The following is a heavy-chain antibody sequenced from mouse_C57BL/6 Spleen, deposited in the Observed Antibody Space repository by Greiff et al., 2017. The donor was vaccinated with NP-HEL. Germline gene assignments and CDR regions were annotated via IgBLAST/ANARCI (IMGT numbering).Heavy chain of an antibody. CDR3: AREGGNRLYFDY. CDR2: INYDGSST. CDR1: GFTFSDYY. D-gene: IGHD2-1*01. J-gene: IGHJ2*01. Sequence: EVMLVESEGGLVQPGSSMKLSCTASGFTFSDYYMAWVRQVPEKGLEWVANINYDGSSTYYLDSLKSRFIISRDNAKNILYLQMSSLKSEDTATYYCAREGGNRLYFDYWGQGTTLTVSS. V-gene: IGHV5-16*01.